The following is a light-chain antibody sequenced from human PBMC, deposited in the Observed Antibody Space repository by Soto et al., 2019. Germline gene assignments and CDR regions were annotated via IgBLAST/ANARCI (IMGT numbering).Light chain of an antibody. Sequence: DIQLTQSPSFPSASVGDRVTVTCRASQDISDYLAWYQQKPRKAPDLLIFAASTLQGGVPSRFSGSGSGTEFTLTISSLQPGDFATYYCLPFHSYPRTFGQGTKVELK. CDR2: AAS. J-gene: IGKJ1*01. CDR3: LPFHSYPRT. CDR1: QDISDY. V-gene: IGKV1-9*01.